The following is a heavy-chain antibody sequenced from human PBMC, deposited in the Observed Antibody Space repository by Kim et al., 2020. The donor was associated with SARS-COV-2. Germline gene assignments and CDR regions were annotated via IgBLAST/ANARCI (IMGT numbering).Heavy chain of an antibody. J-gene: IGHJ4*02. CDR3: ARCRIYYDSSGYFGY. CDR2: IKQDGSEK. CDR1: GFTFSSSW. V-gene: IGHV3-7*03. Sequence: GGSLRLSCAASGFTFSSSWMSWVRQAPGKGLEWVANIKQDGSEKYYVDSVKGRFTISRDNAKNSLYLQMNSLRAEDTAVYYCARCRIYYDSSGYFGYWGQGTLVTVSS. D-gene: IGHD3-22*01.